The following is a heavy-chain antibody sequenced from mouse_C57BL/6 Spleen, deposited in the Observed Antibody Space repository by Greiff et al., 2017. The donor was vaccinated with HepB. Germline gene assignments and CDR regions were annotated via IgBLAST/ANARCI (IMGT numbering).Heavy chain of an antibody. V-gene: IGHV1-69*01. CDR1: GYTFTSYW. CDR3: ARNYGSSYDFDY. J-gene: IGHJ2*01. D-gene: IGHD1-1*01. Sequence: VKLQQPGAELVMPGASVKLSCKASGYTFTSYWMHWVKQRPGQGLEWIGEIDPSDSYTNYNQKFKGKSTLTVDKSSSTAYMQLSSLTSEDSAVYYCARNYGSSYDFDYWGQGTTLTVSS. CDR2: IDPSDSYT.